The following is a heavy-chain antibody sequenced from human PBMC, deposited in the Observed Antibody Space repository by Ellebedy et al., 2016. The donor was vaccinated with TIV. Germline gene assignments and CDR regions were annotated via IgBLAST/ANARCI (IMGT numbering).Heavy chain of an antibody. V-gene: IGHV4-34*01. J-gene: IGHJ4*02. CDR3: ARGSPQQLVRLREKGPASS. CDR2: INPSGST. Sequence: MPSETLSLTCAVYGGSFSGYYWSWIRQPPRKGLEWIGEINPSGSTTYNPSLKSRVTISVDTSKNQFSLKLSSVTAADTAVYYCARGSPQQLVRLREKGPASSWGQGTLVTVSS. D-gene: IGHD6-13*01. CDR1: GGSFSGYY.